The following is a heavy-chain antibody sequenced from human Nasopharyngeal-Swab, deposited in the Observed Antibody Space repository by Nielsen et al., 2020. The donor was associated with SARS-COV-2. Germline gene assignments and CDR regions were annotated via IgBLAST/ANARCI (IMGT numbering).Heavy chain of an antibody. D-gene: IGHD2-15*01. CDR3: ARGGYQLLLRNYYYGMDV. CDR2: VDHTGRT. J-gene: IGHJ6*02. CDR1: VGSFSGYY. Sequence: GSLRLSCAVHVGSFSGYYWSWVRQPPGKGLEWIGEVDHTGRTNNNPSLQSRFTMSVDTSKNQFSLTLSSVTAADTAVYYCARGGYQLLLRNYYYGMDVWSQGTTVTVSS. V-gene: IGHV4-34*01.